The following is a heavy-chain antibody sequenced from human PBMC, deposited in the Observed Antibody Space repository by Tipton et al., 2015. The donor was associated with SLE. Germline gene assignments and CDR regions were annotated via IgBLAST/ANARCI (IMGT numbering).Heavy chain of an antibody. Sequence: RSLRLSCSASGFNFGDYALSWVRQAPGKGLEFVGFIRNKPYGGRAEYAASVKGRFGISRGDSKSIAYLQMNSLKSEDTAVYYCARWLVPTLDALDFWGHGTMVTVSS. J-gene: IGHJ3*01. CDR1: GFNFGDYA. CDR3: ARWLVPTLDALDF. D-gene: IGHD5-12*01. CDR2: IRNKPYGGRA. V-gene: IGHV3-49*04.